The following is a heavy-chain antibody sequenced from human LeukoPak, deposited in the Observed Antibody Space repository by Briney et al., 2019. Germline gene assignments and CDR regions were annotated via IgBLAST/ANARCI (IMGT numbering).Heavy chain of an antibody. D-gene: IGHD6-6*01. J-gene: IGHJ3*02. CDR3: ARDRQLDIAFDI. V-gene: IGHV1-18*01. CDR1: GYTFTSYG. CDR2: ISAYNCNT. Sequence: ASVKVSCKASGYTFTSYGISWVRQAPGQGLEWMGWISAYNCNTNYAQKLQGRVTMTTDTSTSTADMELRSLRSDDTAVYYRARDRQLDIAFDIWGQGTMVTVSS.